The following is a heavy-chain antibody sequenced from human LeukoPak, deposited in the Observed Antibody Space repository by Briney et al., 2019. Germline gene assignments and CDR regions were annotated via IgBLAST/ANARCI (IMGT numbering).Heavy chain of an antibody. CDR3: AKNLGQWLDY. D-gene: IGHD3-22*01. V-gene: IGHV3-48*01. CDR1: GFIFSDYS. Sequence: GGSLRLSCAASGFIFSDYSMNWVRQAPGKGLEWVSYISYIGSTIYYADSVKGRFAISRDNSKNTLYLQMNSLRAEDTAVYYCAKNLGQWLDYWGQGTLVTVSS. J-gene: IGHJ4*02. CDR2: ISYIGSTI.